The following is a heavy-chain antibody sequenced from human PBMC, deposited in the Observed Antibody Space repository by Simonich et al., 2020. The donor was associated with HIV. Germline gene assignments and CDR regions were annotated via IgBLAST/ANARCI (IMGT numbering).Heavy chain of an antibody. D-gene: IGHD2-2*01. CDR2: INHSGST. CDR3: ARGFYQRLYYFDY. V-gene: IGHV4-34*01. Sequence: QVQLQQWGAGLLKPSETLSLTCAVYGGSFSGYYWSWIRPPPGKGLAWIGKINHSGSTNYHPSLKSRVTISGDTSKNQFSLKLSSVTAADTAVYYCARGFYQRLYYFDYWGQGTLVTVSS. J-gene: IGHJ4*02. CDR1: GGSFSGYY.